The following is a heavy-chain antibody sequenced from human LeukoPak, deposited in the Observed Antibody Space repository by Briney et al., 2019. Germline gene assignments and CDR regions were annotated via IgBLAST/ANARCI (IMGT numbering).Heavy chain of an antibody. Sequence: GESLKISCKGSGYSFTSYWIGWVRQMPGKGLEWMGIIYPGDSDTRYSPSFQGQVTISADKPISTAYLQWSSLKASDTAMYYCAINTRGYSGYVGDYYYYMDVWGKGTTVTVSS. D-gene: IGHD5-12*01. V-gene: IGHV5-51*04. CDR1: GYSFTSYW. CDR2: IYPGDSDT. CDR3: AINTRGYSGYVGDYYYYMDV. J-gene: IGHJ6*03.